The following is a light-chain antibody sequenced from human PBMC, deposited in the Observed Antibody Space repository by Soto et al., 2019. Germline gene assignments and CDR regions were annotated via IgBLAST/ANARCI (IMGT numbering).Light chain of an antibody. CDR2: EVS. CDR1: SSDVGGYNS. J-gene: IGLJ2*01. Sequence: QSVLTQPPSASGSPGQSVTISCTGTSSDVGGYNSVSWYQQHPGKAPKLMISEVSKRPSGVPDRFSGSKSGNTASLTVSGLQAEDEADYYCSSFAGSNVVFGGGTKGTFL. V-gene: IGLV2-8*01. CDR3: SSFAGSNVV.